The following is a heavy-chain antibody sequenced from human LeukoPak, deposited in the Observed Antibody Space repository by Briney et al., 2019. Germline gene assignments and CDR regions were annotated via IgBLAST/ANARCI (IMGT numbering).Heavy chain of an antibody. V-gene: IGHV3-30*02. J-gene: IGHJ4*02. CDR1: GFTFSDYG. D-gene: IGHD3-22*01. CDR2: IRHDGNKK. Sequence: TGGSLRLSCGASGFTFSDYGMLWVRQAPGKGLDWVAFIRHDGNKKLYADSVKGRFTISRDNAKNSLYLQMNSLRAEDTAVYYCARDTYDSSGYYYGYFDYWGQGTLVTVSS. CDR3: ARDTYDSSGYYYGYFDY.